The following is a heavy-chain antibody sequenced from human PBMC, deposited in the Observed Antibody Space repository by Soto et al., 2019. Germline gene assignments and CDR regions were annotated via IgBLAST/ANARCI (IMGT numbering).Heavy chain of an antibody. D-gene: IGHD6-19*01. Sequence: GESLKLSCKCSGYSFTIYCIGWVRQIPGKGLSWMGIIYPGDFDSRYIPSFQGQVTISADKSVSIAYLQWSSLKASDTAMYYCAIPCIAVAGQGCDAFDIWGQGKMVALS. CDR1: GYSFTIYC. V-gene: IGHV5-51*01. CDR3: AIPCIAVAGQGCDAFDI. CDR2: IYPGDFDS. J-gene: IGHJ3*02.